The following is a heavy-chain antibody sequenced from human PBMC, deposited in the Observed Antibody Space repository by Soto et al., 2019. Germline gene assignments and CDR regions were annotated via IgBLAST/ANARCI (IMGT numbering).Heavy chain of an antibody. V-gene: IGHV3-7*01. CDR1: GFTFSSYA. D-gene: IGHD3-3*01. CDR2: IKQDGSEK. CDR3: ARVQAYYDFWSGYRNPRGGGGMDV. J-gene: IGHJ6*02. Sequence: GGSLRLSCAASGFTFSSYAMSWVRQAPGKGLEWVANIKQDGSEKYYVDSVKGRFTISRDNAKNSLYLQMNSLRAEDTAVYYCARVQAYYDFWSGYRNPRGGGGMDVWGQGTTVTVSS.